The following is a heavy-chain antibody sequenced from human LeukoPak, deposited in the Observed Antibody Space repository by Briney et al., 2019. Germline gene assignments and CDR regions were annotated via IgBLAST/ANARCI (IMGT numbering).Heavy chain of an antibody. V-gene: IGHV3-7*01. Sequence: GGFLRLSCAASGFTFSSYWMSWVRQAPGKGLEWVANIKQDGSEKYYVDSVKGRFTISRDNAKNSLYLQMNSLRAEDTAVYYCARDLSYSLSTYGMDVWGQGTTVTVSS. CDR2: IKQDGSEK. CDR1: GFTFSSYW. D-gene: IGHD1-26*01. J-gene: IGHJ6*02. CDR3: ARDLSYSLSTYGMDV.